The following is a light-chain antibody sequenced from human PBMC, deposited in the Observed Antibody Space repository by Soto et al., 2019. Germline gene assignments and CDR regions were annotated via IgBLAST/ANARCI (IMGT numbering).Light chain of an antibody. CDR3: SSYAGSNNPPYV. J-gene: IGLJ1*01. CDR2: EVT. CDR1: SGDVGGYNL. V-gene: IGLV2-23*02. Sequence: QSVLTQPASVSGSPGQSITIPCTGTSGDVGGYNLVSWYQQHPGKAPKLMIYEVTERPSGVSNRFSGSKSGNTASLTISGLQPDDEADYYCSSYAGSNNPPYVFGTGTKVTVL.